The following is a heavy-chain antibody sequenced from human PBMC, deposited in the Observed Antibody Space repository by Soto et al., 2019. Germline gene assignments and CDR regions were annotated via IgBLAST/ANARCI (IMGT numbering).Heavy chain of an antibody. V-gene: IGHV4-31*03. D-gene: IGHD3-10*01. Sequence: LSLTCTVSGGSISSGGSYWSWIRQHPGKGQEWIGYIYYSGSAYYNPSLKSRVTLSIDTSKNQFSLDLNSVTAADTAVYYCARYYYGSGNYHFSYFDYWGQGILVTVSS. J-gene: IGHJ4*02. CDR1: GGSISSGGSY. CDR3: ARYYYGSGNYHFSYFDY. CDR2: IYYSGSA.